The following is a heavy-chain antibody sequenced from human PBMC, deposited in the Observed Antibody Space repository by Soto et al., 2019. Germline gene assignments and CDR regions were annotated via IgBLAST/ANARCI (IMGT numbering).Heavy chain of an antibody. J-gene: IGHJ5*02. CDR3: ARDYMVRGRDSNWFDP. V-gene: IGHV3-74*01. CDR1: GFTFRNYW. Sequence: LRLSWAASGFTFRNYWMRGVRQAPVRGLVWVSRINTDGRSTTYTDSVKGRFAISRDNAKNTLYLQMNSLRAEDTAVYYCARDYMVRGRDSNWFDPWGQGTLVTVSS. D-gene: IGHD3-10*01. CDR2: INTDGRST.